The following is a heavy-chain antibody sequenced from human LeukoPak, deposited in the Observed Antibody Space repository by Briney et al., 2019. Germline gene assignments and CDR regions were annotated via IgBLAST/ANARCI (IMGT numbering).Heavy chain of an antibody. Sequence: GGSLILSCAPSGFAFSTNNMNWVRQAPGKGLEWVSSISHSSTYTYYADSVKGRFTISRDDARNSLYLQMNSLRAEDTAVYYCGSFPIGTADYWGQGTLVTVSS. CDR1: GFAFSTNN. CDR2: ISHSSTYT. CDR3: GSFPIGTADY. J-gene: IGHJ4*02. V-gene: IGHV3-21*01. D-gene: IGHD1-1*01.